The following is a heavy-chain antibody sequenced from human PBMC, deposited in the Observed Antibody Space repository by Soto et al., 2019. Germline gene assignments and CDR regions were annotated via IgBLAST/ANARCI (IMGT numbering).Heavy chain of an antibody. J-gene: IGHJ4*02. CDR1: GGTFSSYA. Sequence: GASVKVSCKASGGTFSSYAISWVRQAPGQGLEWMGGIIPIFGTANYAQKFQGRVTITADESTSTAYMELSSLRSEDTAVYYCARDSSGWYSGSFDYCGQGPLVTVSS. V-gene: IGHV1-69*13. CDR2: IIPIFGTA. CDR3: ARDSSGWYSGSFDY. D-gene: IGHD6-19*01.